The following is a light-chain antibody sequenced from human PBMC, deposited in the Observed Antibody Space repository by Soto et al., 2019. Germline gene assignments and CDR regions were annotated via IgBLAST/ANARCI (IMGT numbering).Light chain of an antibody. CDR1: QDISSY. J-gene: IGKJ5*01. V-gene: IGKV1-33*01. CDR3: QQYDNFPRAII. CDR2: DAS. Sequence: DIRLTQSPSSLSASVGDRVTITCQASQDISSYINWYQKKPGRAPKLLIYDASNLETGVPSRFSGSGSGTDFTFTISSLLPEDIATYYCQQYDNFPRAIIFGQGTRLEIK.